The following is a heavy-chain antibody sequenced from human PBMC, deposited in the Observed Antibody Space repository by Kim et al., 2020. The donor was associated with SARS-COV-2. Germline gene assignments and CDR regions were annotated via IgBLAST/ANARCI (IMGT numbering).Heavy chain of an antibody. CDR2: ISYDASDK. D-gene: IGHD5-12*01. CDR1: GFSFRSYG. V-gene: IGHV3-33*01. J-gene: IGHJ2*01. Sequence: GRSLRISCAASGFSFRSYGMHWVRQAPGKGLEWVAYISYDASDKFYADSVKGRFTVSRDNSNNTLYLQLTNLGGRDTAVFYCARGPVDPKDGWYFDLWGRGSLVTVSS. CDR3: ARGPVDPKDGWYFDL.